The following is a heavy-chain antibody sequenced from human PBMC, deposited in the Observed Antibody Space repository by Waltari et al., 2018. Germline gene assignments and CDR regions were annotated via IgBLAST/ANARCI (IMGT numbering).Heavy chain of an antibody. J-gene: IGHJ3*02. CDR2: IYYSVSN. CDR3: ARGPSSGSRGAFDI. D-gene: IGHD6-19*01. CDR1: GGSISSYY. Sequence: QVQLQESGPGLVKPSETLSLTCTVSGGSISSYYWSWIRQPPGTGLEWLGYIYYSVSNTYNPALKCRVTISVDTSKIQFSLKLSSVTAADTAVYYCARGPSSGSRGAFDIWGQGTMVTVSS. V-gene: IGHV4-59*01.